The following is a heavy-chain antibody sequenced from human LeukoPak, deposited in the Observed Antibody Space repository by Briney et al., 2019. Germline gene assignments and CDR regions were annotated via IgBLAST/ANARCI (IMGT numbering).Heavy chain of an antibody. CDR3: ARGRQWLVRRVYYYYYMDV. D-gene: IGHD6-19*01. CDR2: INHSGST. Sequence: SETLSLTCAVYGGSFSGYYWSWIRQPPGKGLEWIGEINHSGSTNYNPSLKSRVTISVDTSKNQFSLKLSSVTAADTAVYYCARGRQWLVRRVYYYYYMDVWGKGTTVTVSS. J-gene: IGHJ6*03. CDR1: GGSFSGYY. V-gene: IGHV4-34*01.